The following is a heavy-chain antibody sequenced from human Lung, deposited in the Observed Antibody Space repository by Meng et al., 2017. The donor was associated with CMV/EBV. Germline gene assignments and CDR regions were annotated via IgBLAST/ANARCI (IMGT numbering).Heavy chain of an antibody. CDR3: AKDHRARYCSGGSCYYYYGMDV. CDR1: GFTFSSYA. D-gene: IGHD2-15*01. CDR2: IYSGGSST. J-gene: IGHJ6*02. Sequence: SCAASGFTFSSYAMSWVRQAPGKELEWGSVIYSGGSSTYYADSVKGRFTNSRDNSKNTLYLQMNSLRAEDTAVYYCAKDHRARYCSGGSCYYYYGMDVWXQGTXVTVSS. V-gene: IGHV3-23*03.